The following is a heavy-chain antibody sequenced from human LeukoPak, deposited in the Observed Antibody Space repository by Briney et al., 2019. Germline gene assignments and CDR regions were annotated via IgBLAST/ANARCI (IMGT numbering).Heavy chain of an antibody. CDR1: GYTLTRYG. CDR3: ARVASYRHYGMDV. Sequence: ASVKVSCKASGYTLTRYGISWVRQAPGQRLEWMGWISAYNGNTNYAQKLQGRVTMTTDTSTSTAYVELRSLRSDDTAVYYCARVASYRHYGMDVWGQGTTVTVSS. D-gene: IGHD3-16*02. J-gene: IGHJ6*02. CDR2: ISAYNGNT. V-gene: IGHV1-18*01.